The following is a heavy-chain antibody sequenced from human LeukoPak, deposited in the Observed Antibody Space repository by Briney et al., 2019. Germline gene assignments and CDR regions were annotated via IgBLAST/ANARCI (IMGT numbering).Heavy chain of an antibody. J-gene: IGHJ2*01. V-gene: IGHV6-1*01. CDR3: ARQYSDILTGYHRGELYWYFDL. CDR2: TYYRSSWYD. D-gene: IGHD3-9*01. CDR1: GDSVSSNSAA. Sequence: SQTLSLTCVISGDSVSSNSAAWNWIRQSPSRGLEWLGRTYYRSSWYDDYAVSLKSRISIKRDTSKNQFSLKLSSVTAADTAVYYCARQYSDILTGYHRGELYWYFDLWGRGTLVTVSS.